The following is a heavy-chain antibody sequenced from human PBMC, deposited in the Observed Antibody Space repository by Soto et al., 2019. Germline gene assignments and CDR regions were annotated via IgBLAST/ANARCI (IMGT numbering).Heavy chain of an antibody. CDR1: GGSISSYY. Sequence: SETLSLTCTVSGGSISSYYWSWIRQPPGKGLEWIGYIYYSGSTNYNPSLKSRVTISVDTSKNQFPLKLSSVTAADTAVYYCARSLLEVRGVYYYYYGMDVWGQGTTVTVSS. V-gene: IGHV4-59*01. J-gene: IGHJ6*02. CDR2: IYYSGST. D-gene: IGHD3-10*01. CDR3: ARSLLEVRGVYYYYYGMDV.